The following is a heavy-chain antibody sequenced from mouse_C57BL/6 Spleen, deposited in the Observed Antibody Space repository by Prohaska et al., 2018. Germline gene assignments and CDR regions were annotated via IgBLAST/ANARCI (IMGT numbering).Heavy chain of an antibody. CDR1: GYTFTSYW. J-gene: IGHJ1*03. CDR3: ARKGLRDWYFDV. V-gene: IGHV1-64*01. CDR2: IHPNSGST. Sequence: SGYTFTSYWMHWVKQRPGQGLEWIGMIHPNSGSTNYNEKFKSKATMTVDESASTAYMQLSSLTSEDSAVYYCARKGLRDWYFDVWGTGTTVTVSS. D-gene: IGHD1-1*01.